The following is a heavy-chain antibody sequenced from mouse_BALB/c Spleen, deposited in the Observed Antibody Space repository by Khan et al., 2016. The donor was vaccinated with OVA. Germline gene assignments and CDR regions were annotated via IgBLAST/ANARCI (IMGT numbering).Heavy chain of an antibody. CDR3: VRDGAYHRNDGWFAY. D-gene: IGHD2-14*01. J-gene: IGHJ3*01. CDR1: GYTFTSYT. CDR2: INPSSDYT. Sequence: QVQLKQSGAELARPGASLKLSCTASGYTFTSYTIYWINQRPGQGLEWIGYINPSSDYTNYNQKFKDKATLTTDKSYTPSYLRLSTLTSDDSAVYNSVRDGAYHRNDGWFAYWGQGTLVTVSA. V-gene: IGHV1-4*01.